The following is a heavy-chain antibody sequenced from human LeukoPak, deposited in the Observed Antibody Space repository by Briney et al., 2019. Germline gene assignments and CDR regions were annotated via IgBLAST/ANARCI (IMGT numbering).Heavy chain of an antibody. CDR1: GGSFSGYY. CDR2: INHSGST. CDR3: ARVRRIVGATVWFDP. D-gene: IGHD1-26*01. V-gene: IGHV4-34*01. J-gene: IGHJ5*02. Sequence: PSETLSLTCAVYGGSFSGYYWSWIRQPPGKGLEWIGEINHSGSTNYNPSLTSRVTISVDTSKNQFSLKLSSVTAADTAVYYCARVRRIVGATVWFDPWGQGTLVTVSS.